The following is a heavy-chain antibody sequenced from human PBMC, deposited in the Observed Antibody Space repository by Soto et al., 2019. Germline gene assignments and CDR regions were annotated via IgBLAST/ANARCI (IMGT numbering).Heavy chain of an antibody. CDR3: ARAEDYYYDSSGPFDY. CDR2: MNPNSGNT. Sequence: ASVKVSCKASGYTFTSYDINWVRQATGQGLEWMGWMNPNSGNTGYAQKFQGRVTMTRNTSISTAYMELSSLRSEDTAVYYCARAEDYYYDSSGPFDYWGRGTLVTVSS. CDR1: GYTFTSYD. V-gene: IGHV1-8*01. J-gene: IGHJ4*02. D-gene: IGHD3-22*01.